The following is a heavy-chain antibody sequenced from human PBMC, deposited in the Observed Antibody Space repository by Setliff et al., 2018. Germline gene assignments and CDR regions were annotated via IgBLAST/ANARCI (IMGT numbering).Heavy chain of an antibody. CDR3: AGQWRNDAFDI. CDR1: GGSISSSSYY. V-gene: IGHV4-61*01. D-gene: IGHD2-8*01. CDR2: IYYSGST. J-gene: IGHJ3*02. Sequence: SETLSLTCTVSGGSISSSSYYWSWIRQPPGKGLEWIGYIYYSGSTNYNPFLKSRVTISVDTSKNQFSLKLSSVTAADTAVYYCAGQWRNDAFDIWGQGTMVTVSS.